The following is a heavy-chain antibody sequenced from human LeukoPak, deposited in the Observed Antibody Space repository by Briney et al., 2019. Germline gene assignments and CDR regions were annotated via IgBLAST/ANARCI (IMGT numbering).Heavy chain of an antibody. CDR2: ISSSSSYI. V-gene: IGHV3-21*01. CDR3: ARERTSHYGDYDWFDP. CDR1: GFTFSSYS. D-gene: IGHD4-17*01. Sequence: GGYLRLSCAASGFTFSSYSMNWVRQAPGKGLEWVSSISSSSSYIYYADSVKGRFTISRDNAKNSLYLQMNSLRAEDTAVYYCARERTSHYGDYDWFDPWGQGTLVTVSS. J-gene: IGHJ5*02.